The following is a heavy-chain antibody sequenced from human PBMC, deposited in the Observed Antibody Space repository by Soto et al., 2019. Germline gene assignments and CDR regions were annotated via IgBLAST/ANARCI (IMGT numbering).Heavy chain of an antibody. D-gene: IGHD6-19*01. CDR1: GASVSSNRAA. V-gene: IGHV6-1*01. CDR2: PYYRSKWYN. CDR3: SRASGFSSGWYGSFSY. J-gene: IGHJ4*02. Sequence: SPTLSLTCAISGASVSSNRAAWNWIRQSPSRGLEWLGRPYYRSKWYNDYAVSVKSRITINPDTSKNQFSLQLNSVTPEDTAVYYCSRASGFSSGWYGSFSYWGQGTLVTVSS.